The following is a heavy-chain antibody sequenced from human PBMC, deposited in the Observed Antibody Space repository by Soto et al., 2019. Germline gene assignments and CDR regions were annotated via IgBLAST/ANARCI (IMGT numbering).Heavy chain of an antibody. CDR3: ARDGGSSWSRTYYYSGMDV. V-gene: IGHV1-69*01. D-gene: IGHD6-13*01. J-gene: IGHJ6*02. Sequence: QVQLVQSGAEVKKPGSSVKVSCKASGGTFSSYAISWVRQAPGQGLEWMGGIIPIFGTANYAQKFQGRVTINSDESTSTAYMELSSLRSEDKAVYYCARDGGSSWSRTYYYSGMDVWGQGPTVTVSS. CDR1: GGTFSSYA. CDR2: IIPIFGTA.